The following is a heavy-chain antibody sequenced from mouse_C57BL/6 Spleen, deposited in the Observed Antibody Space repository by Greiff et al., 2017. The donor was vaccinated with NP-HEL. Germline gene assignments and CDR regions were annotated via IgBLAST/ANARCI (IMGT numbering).Heavy chain of an antibody. CDR1: GYSITSGYD. Sequence: VQLKESGPGMVKPSQSLSLTCTVTGYSITSGYDWHWIRHFPGNKLEWMGYISYSGSTNYNPSLKSRISITHDTSKNHFFLKLNSVTTEDTATYYCARGGVTYAMDYWGQGTSVTVSS. D-gene: IGHD2-2*01. V-gene: IGHV3-1*01. J-gene: IGHJ4*01. CDR3: ARGGVTYAMDY. CDR2: ISYSGST.